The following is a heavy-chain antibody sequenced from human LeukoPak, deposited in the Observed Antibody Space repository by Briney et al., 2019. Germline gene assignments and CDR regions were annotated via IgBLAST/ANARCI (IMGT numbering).Heavy chain of an antibody. D-gene: IGHD4-11*01. Sequence: SETLSLTCAVSGGSISSGGYSWSWIRQPPGKGLEWIGYIYHSGSTYCNPSLKSRVTISVDTSKNRFSLKLSSVTAADTAVYYCARHGGTRVTLVEVYYFDYWGQGTLVTVSS. CDR2: IYHSGST. CDR3: ARHGGTRVTLVEVYYFDY. V-gene: IGHV4-30-2*01. CDR1: GGSISSGGYS. J-gene: IGHJ4*02.